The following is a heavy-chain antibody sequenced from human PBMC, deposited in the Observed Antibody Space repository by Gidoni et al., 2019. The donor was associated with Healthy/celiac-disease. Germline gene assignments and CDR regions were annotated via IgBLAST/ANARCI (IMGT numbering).Heavy chain of an antibody. CDR2: INHSGST. CDR1: GGSFSGYY. V-gene: IGHV4-34*01. CDR3: ARGGGYCSSTSCPTSDFDY. Sequence: QVQLQQWGAGLLKPSETLSLTCAVDGGSFSGYYWSWIRQPPGKGLEWIGEINHSGSTNYNPSLKSRVTISVDTSKNQFSLKLSSVTAADTAVYYCARGGGYCSSTSCPTSDFDYWGQGTLVTVSS. D-gene: IGHD2-2*01. J-gene: IGHJ4*02.